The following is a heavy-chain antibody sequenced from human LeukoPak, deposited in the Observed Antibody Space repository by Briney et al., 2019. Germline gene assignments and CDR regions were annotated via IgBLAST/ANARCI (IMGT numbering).Heavy chain of an antibody. CDR1: GGSFSGYY. Sequence: PSETLSLTCAVYGGSFSGYYWSWIRQPPGKGLEWIGEINHSGSTNYNPSLKSRVTISVDTSKNQFSLKLSSVTAADTAAYYCARGCFGAAIGYDSSGYYYFDYWGQGTLVTVSS. CDR2: INHSGST. D-gene: IGHD3-22*01. J-gene: IGHJ4*02. V-gene: IGHV4-34*01. CDR3: ARGCFGAAIGYDSSGYYYFDY.